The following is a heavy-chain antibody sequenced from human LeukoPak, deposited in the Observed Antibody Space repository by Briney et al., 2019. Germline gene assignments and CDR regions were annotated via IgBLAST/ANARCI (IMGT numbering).Heavy chain of an antibody. Sequence: GGSLRLSCAAYGFSFSTYDMHWVRQAPGKRLESVAVKWYVGSHQYYQYSVKGRLTISRDMSNNTLYLKMNNRRVDDTALYYCARDLGLRYGSGAYRFDPGGQGTQVIVSS. J-gene: IGHJ5*02. CDR2: KWYVGSHQ. CDR3: ARDLGLRYGSGAYRFDP. V-gene: IGHV3-33*08. CDR1: GFSFSTYD. D-gene: IGHD3-10*01.